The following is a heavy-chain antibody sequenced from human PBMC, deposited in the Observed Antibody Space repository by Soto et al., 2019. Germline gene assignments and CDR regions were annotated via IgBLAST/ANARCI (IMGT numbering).Heavy chain of an antibody. CDR3: ARGERVQRFFDP. Sequence: QVQLQESGPGLVKPSETLSLTCTVSRGSVSSGSHYWTWIRQPPGKGLEWLGYIYYSGSTNYNPSLMSRLTISVDTSKNQFSLKLTSVTAADTAVYYCARGERVQRFFDPWGQGTLVAVSS. CDR2: IYYSGST. CDR1: RGSVSSGSHY. D-gene: IGHD3-16*01. J-gene: IGHJ5*02. V-gene: IGHV4-61*01.